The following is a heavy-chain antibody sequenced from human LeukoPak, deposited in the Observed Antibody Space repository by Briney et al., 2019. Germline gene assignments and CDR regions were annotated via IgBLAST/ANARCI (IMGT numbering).Heavy chain of an antibody. D-gene: IGHD5-18*01. V-gene: IGHV4-59*12. Sequence: SETLSLTCGVYGGSLSGYYWSWIRQPPGKGLEWIGYIYYSGSTNYNPSLKSRVTMSVDTSKNQFSLKLSSVTAADTAIYYCAKGAGGFGYYNWFDPWGQGTLVTVSS. CDR1: GGSLSGYY. CDR2: IYYSGST. J-gene: IGHJ5*02. CDR3: AKGAGGFGYYNWFDP.